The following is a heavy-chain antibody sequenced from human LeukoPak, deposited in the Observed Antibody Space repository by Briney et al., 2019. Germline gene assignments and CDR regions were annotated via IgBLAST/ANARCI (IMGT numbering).Heavy chain of an antibody. V-gene: IGHV3-23*01. D-gene: IGHD4/OR15-4a*01. CDR3: TKKSPYGGRDS. Sequence: GGSLRLSCAASGFTFSSYAMSWVRQAPGKGLEWVSAISGSGGSTYYADSMKGRFTISRDNSKNILYLQMSSLRAEDTAIYYCTKKSPYGGRDSWGQGALVTVSS. J-gene: IGHJ4*02. CDR2: ISGSGGST. CDR1: GFTFSSYA.